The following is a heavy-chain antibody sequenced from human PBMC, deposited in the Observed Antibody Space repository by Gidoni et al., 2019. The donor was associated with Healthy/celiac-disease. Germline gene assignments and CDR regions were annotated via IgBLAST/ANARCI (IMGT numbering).Heavy chain of an antibody. CDR3: ARILGGAAAGDY. D-gene: IGHD6-13*01. CDR1: VGSISSSH. J-gene: IGHJ4*02. Sequence: VQLQRPVPGLGRLSETRPPPCPVPVGSISSSHWRWIRQPPGKGLEWIGYIYYSGSTNYNPSLKSRVTISGDTSKNQFSLKLSSVTAADTAVYYCARILGGAAAGDYWGQGTLVTVSS. CDR2: IYYSGST. V-gene: IGHV4-59*08.